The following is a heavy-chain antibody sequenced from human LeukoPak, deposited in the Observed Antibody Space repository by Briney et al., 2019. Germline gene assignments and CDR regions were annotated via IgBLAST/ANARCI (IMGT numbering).Heavy chain of an antibody. Sequence: PSETLSLTCIVSGGSISSNNYYWDWIRQPPGKGLEWIGTIYYDGSTSHYTPSLKSRVTMFVDTAKNHFSLNLSSVTAADTAGYYWAGQGGGVALDYWGQGMLVTVSS. V-gene: IGHV4-39*01. D-gene: IGHD2-8*01. CDR2: IYYDGST. J-gene: IGHJ4*02. CDR3: AGQGGGVALDY. CDR1: GGSISSNNYY.